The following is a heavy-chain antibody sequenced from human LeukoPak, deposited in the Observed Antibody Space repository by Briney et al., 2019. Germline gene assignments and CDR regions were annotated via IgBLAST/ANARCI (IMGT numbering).Heavy chain of an antibody. Sequence: ASVKVSCEASGYTFTAYYIHWVRQAPGQGLEWMGWINPNSGGTNYAQKFQGRVTMTRDTTINTAYLELSSLTSDDTAVYYCARNKDGLYYWGQGTPVTVSS. V-gene: IGHV1-2*02. D-gene: IGHD3-10*01. CDR1: GYTFTAYY. J-gene: IGHJ4*02. CDR3: ARNKDGLYY. CDR2: INPNSGGT.